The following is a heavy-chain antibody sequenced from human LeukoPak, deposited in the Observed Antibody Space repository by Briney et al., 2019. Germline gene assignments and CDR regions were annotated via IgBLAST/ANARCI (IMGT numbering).Heavy chain of an antibody. CDR3: TRMTTGHDY. CDR1: GVSFNDYY. CDR2: INHSGYT. Sequence: SETLSLTCAVSGVSFNDYYWSWVRQTPGRGLEWIGEINHSGYTDDSPSLKSRVTLSIDTSRKQFSLNLRSVTVADTGIYYCTRMTTGHDYWGQGTLVTVSS. V-gene: IGHV4-34*01. J-gene: IGHJ4*02. D-gene: IGHD4-17*01.